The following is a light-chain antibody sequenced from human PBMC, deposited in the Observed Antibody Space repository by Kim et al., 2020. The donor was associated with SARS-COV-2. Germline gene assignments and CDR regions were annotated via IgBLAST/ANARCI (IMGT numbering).Light chain of an antibody. V-gene: IGKV3-11*01. CDR1: QSVSSD. CDR3: QQRSNWPT. J-gene: IGKJ5*01. CDR2: DAS. Sequence: SWSPGERATLSCRASQSVSSDLAWYQQKPGQAPRLLIYDASNRATGIPARFSGSGSGTDFTLTISSLEPEDFAVYYCQQRSNWPTFGQGTRLEIK.